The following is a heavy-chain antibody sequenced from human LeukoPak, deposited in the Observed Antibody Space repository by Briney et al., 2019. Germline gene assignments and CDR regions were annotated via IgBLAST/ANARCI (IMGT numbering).Heavy chain of an antibody. CDR3: ARSEAFDI. CDR1: GGSIGRGDYY. CDR2: IYYSGST. V-gene: IGHV4-30-4*01. J-gene: IGHJ3*02. Sequence: SQTLSLTCTVSGGSIGRGDYYWSWIRQPPGKGLEWIGSIYYSGSTSYNPSLKSRLTMSVDTSKNQFSLKLTSVTAADTAVYYCARSEAFDIWGQGTMVAVSS.